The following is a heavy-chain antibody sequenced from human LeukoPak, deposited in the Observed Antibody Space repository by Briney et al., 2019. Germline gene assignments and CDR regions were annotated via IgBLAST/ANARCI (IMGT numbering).Heavy chain of an antibody. J-gene: IGHJ4*02. V-gene: IGHV3-23*01. Sequence: PGGSLRLSCAASGFTFSTCAMTWVRQAPGKGLEWVSAVRGSGTDTYYADSVKGRFTISRDNSKNTLYLQMNSLRAEDTAIYYCAKTSRRDSAYDSPFDYWGQGTLVTVSS. CDR2: VRGSGTDT. D-gene: IGHD5-12*01. CDR1: GFTFSTCA. CDR3: AKTSRRDSAYDSPFDY.